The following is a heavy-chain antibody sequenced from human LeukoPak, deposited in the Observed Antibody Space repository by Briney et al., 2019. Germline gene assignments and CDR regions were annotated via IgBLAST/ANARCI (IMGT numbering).Heavy chain of an antibody. Sequence: QAGGSLRLSCTASRLIFTNYGMSWVRQAPGKGLEGVSAIRGNADTTYYADSVKGRFTIFRDNSKNMLYLQMNSLRVEDTAVYYCAKGHGDSSGYYYFDSWGQGTLVTVSS. CDR2: IRGNADTT. J-gene: IGHJ4*02. D-gene: IGHD3-22*01. V-gene: IGHV3-23*01. CDR1: RLIFTNYG. CDR3: AKGHGDSSGYYYFDS.